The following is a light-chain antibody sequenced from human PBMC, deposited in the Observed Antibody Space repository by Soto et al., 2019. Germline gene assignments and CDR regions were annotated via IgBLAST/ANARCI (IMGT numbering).Light chain of an antibody. J-gene: IGLJ2*01. CDR3: SSYTSSSTGV. CDR2: DVS. CDR1: SSDVGGYNY. Sequence: QSALTQPASVSGSPGQAITISCTGTSSDVGGYNYVSWYQQHPGKAPKLMIYDVSNRPSGVSNRFSGSKSSNTASLTISGVQADDEADYYCSSYTSSSTGVFGGGTTLTVL. V-gene: IGLV2-14*01.